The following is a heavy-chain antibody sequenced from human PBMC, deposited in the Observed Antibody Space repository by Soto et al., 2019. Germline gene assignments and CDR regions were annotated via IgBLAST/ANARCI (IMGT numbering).Heavy chain of an antibody. J-gene: IGHJ4*02. CDR2: IDPSDSYA. Sequence: EVQLVQSGGEVKKPGTSLRISCEGSGYAFTNYWINWVRQMPGKGLEWMGRIDPSDSYANYSPSFQGHVTFLVDKSISTTYVQWSSLKASDTAVYYCGRQGGDGYNIDYWGQGTLVTVSS. CDR3: GRQGGDGYNIDY. CDR1: GYAFTNYW. D-gene: IGHD3-16*01. V-gene: IGHV5-10-1*03.